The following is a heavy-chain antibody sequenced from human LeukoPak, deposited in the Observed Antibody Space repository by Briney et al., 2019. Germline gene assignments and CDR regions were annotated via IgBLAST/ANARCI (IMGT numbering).Heavy chain of an antibody. V-gene: IGHV3-7*01. CDR3: ASLPG. D-gene: IGHD5/OR15-5a*01. CDR1: GFTFSSYS. Sequence: PGGSLRLSCAASGFTFSSYSMNWVRQAPGKGLEWVANIKQDGSEKYYVDSVKGRFTISRDNAKNSLYLQMNSLRAEDTAVYYCASLPGWGQGTLVTVSS. CDR2: IKQDGSEK. J-gene: IGHJ4*02.